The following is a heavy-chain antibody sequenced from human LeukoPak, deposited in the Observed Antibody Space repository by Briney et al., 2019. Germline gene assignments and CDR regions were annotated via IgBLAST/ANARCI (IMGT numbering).Heavy chain of an antibody. D-gene: IGHD6-19*01. V-gene: IGHV3-23*01. CDR2: ISGSGGST. CDR1: GFTFSSYA. J-gene: IGHJ4*02. CDR3: AKSRQWLVRFFDY. Sequence: PGGSLRLSCAASGFTFSSYAMSWVRKAPGKGLEWVSAISGSGGSTYYADSVKGRFTISRDNSKNTLYLQMNSLRAEDTAVYYCAKSRQWLVRFFDYWGQGTLVTVSS.